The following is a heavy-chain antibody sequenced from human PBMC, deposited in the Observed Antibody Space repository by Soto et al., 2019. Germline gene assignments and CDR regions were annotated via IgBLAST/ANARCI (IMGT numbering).Heavy chain of an antibody. J-gene: IGHJ3*02. V-gene: IGHV3-11*01. D-gene: IGHD2-15*01. CDR2: ISDSGSVT. Sequence: QMQLVDSGGGLVKPGGSLRLSCAASGFTFSNYYMTWIRQAPGKGLEWISYISDSGSVTYYADSVQGRFSISRDNAKNSLFLEMNDLRVDDTAVYYCARCLLGVGDPFDIWGQGTMVTVSS. CDR1: GFTFSNYY. CDR3: ARCLLGVGDPFDI.